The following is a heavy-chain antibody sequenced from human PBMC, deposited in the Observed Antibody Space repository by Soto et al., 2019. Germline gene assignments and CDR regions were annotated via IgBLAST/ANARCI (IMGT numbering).Heavy chain of an antibody. Sequence: QVQLVQSGAEVKKPGASVKLSCKSSEYTFTDYYMHWVRQAPGQGLEWMGLINPSGGSTSYAQKFQGRVTMTRDTSTSTVYMELSSLRSEDTAVYYCATAAYSTSWYDFWGQGTLVTVSS. CDR3: ATAAYSTSWYDF. V-gene: IGHV1-46*01. CDR2: INPSGGST. CDR1: EYTFTDYY. D-gene: IGHD6-13*01. J-gene: IGHJ5*01.